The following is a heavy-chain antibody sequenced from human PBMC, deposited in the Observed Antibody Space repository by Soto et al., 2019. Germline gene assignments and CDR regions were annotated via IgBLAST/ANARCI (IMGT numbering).Heavy chain of an antibody. V-gene: IGHV3-7*01. CDR1: GFSFSSYW. CDR2: IKQDGSEK. D-gene: IGHD1-26*01. CDR3: ARYGVGGGWFDP. J-gene: IGHJ5*02. Sequence: WGSLRLSCAASGFSFSSYWMIWFRQAPGKGLEWVANIKQDGSEKYYVDSVKGRFTISRDNAKNSLYLQMNSLRAEDMAVYYCARYGVGGGWFDPWGQGTLVTVSS.